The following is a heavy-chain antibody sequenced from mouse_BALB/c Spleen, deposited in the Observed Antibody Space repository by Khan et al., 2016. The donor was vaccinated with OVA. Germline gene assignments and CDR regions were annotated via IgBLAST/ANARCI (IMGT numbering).Heavy chain of an antibody. J-gene: IGHJ2*01. V-gene: IGHV1-84*02. CDR2: IYPGSGNT. CDR1: GYTFTDYY. CDR3: ARGWYYGHSLFDY. Sequence: QVQLKESGPELVKPGASVKISCKASGYTFTDYYINWVKQKPGQGLEWIGWIYPGSGNTKYNEKFKGMATLTVDKSSSTAYMQRSSLTSEDTAVYFCARGWYYGHSLFDYWGQGTPLTVSS. D-gene: IGHD1-1*01.